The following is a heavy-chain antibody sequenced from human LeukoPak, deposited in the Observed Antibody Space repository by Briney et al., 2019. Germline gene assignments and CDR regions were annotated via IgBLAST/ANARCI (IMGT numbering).Heavy chain of an antibody. CDR3: ARGPTDTLHDFDY. CDR1: GGSFSGYY. CDR2: INHSGST. D-gene: IGHD4-17*01. Sequence: SETLSLTCAVYGGSFSGYYWSWIRQPPGKGLEWIGEINHSGSTNYNPSLKSRVTISVDTSKNEISLKVYSVTAADTAVYYCARGPTDTLHDFDYWGQGTLVTVSS. V-gene: IGHV4-34*01. J-gene: IGHJ4*02.